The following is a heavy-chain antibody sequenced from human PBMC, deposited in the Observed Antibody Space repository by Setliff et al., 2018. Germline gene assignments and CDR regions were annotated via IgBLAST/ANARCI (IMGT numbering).Heavy chain of an antibody. CDR2: IWDDGGNK. CDR1: GFTFSTYR. D-gene: IGHD2-15*01. CDR3: ARTCSGSGCYAGLES. Sequence: PVGSLRLSCVASGFTFSTYRMHWVRQAPGKGLEWVAVIWDDGGNKYHADSVKGRFTISRDNSKNTLYLQMNSLRPEDTAVYYCARTCSGSGCYAGLESWGQGTPVTVSS. J-gene: IGHJ4*02. V-gene: IGHV3-33*08.